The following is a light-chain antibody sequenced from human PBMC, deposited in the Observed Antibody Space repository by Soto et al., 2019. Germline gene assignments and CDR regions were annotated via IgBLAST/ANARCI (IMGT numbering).Light chain of an antibody. Sequence: DIQLTQSPSFLSASVRDRVTLTCRASQAISTYLAWYQQTPGKAPKLLIYAASTLQSGVPSRFRGSGSGTEFTLTINSLQPDDFATYFCQQLNTFPHTFGQGTKLEIK. CDR2: AAS. CDR3: QQLNTFPHT. J-gene: IGKJ2*01. V-gene: IGKV1-9*01. CDR1: QAISTY.